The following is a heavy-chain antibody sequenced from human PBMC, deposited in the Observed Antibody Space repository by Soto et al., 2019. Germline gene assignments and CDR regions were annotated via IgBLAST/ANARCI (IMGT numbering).Heavy chain of an antibody. CDR1: GGTFSSYA. CDR3: AGSSGYLNLYYVDY. V-gene: IGHV1-69*01. Sequence: QVQLVQSGAEVKKHGSSVKVSCKASGGTFSSYAINWVRQAPGQGLEWMGGIIPISGTANYAQKFQGRVTLTADESTSTADMELSSLRSEDAAVYYCAGSSGYLNLYYVDYWGQGTLVNVSS. CDR2: IIPISGTA. D-gene: IGHD3-22*01. J-gene: IGHJ4*02.